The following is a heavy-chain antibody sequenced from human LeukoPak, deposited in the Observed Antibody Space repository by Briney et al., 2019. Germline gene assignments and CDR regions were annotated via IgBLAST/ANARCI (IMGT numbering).Heavy chain of an antibody. CDR3: ARDRRWEQLHAFDI. J-gene: IGHJ3*02. V-gene: IGHV4-39*07. Sequence: SETLSLTCTVSGGSISSSSYYWGWIRQPPGKGLEWIGSIYYSGSTYYNPSLKSRVTISVDTSKNQISLQLGSVTAADTAVYYCARDRRWEQLHAFDIWGQGTMVTVSS. D-gene: IGHD1-26*01. CDR1: GGSISSSSYY. CDR2: IYYSGST.